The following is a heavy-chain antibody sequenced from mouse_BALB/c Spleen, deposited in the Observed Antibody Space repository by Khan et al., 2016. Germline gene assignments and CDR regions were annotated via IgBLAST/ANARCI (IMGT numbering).Heavy chain of an antibody. CDR3: ARGYDGFAY. Sequence: VQLQQPGAELVRPGALVKLSCKASGFNIKDCYIHWVKQRPEQGLEWIGWIDPENGNTIYGPKLQDKASITADTSSNTAYLQLSSLTSEDTAFYYCARGYDGFAYWGPGTLVTVSA. CDR1: GFNIKDCY. V-gene: IGHV14-1*02. CDR2: IDPENGNT. D-gene: IGHD2-2*01. J-gene: IGHJ3*01.